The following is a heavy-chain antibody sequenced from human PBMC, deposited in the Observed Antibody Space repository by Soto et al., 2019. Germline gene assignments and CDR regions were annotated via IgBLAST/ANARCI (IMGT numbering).Heavy chain of an antibody. CDR1: GGSISSYY. CDR2: IYYSGST. D-gene: IGHD3-10*01. Sequence: SETLSLTCTVSGGSISSYYWSWIRQPPGKGLEWIGYIYYSGSTNYNPSLKSRVTISVDTSKNQFSLKLNSMTAADTAVYYCARHNEGSESTYFDYWGQGTLVTVSS. V-gene: IGHV4-59*08. CDR3: ARHNEGSESTYFDY. J-gene: IGHJ4*02.